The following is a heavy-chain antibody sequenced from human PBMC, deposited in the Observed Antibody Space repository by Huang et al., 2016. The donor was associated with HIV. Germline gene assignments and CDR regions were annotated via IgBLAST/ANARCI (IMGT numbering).Heavy chain of an antibody. J-gene: IGHJ4*02. CDR1: GFSISSYW. D-gene: IGHD3-22*01. Sequence: EVQLVESGGGLVQPGGSLRLSCEASGFSISSYWMHLVRQAPGKGLVWVSRIKSDWNSTSYTDSVKGQFTISRDNAKNTLYLQMNSLRAEDTAVYYCARDPRIQSWLNFFDYWGQGTLVSVSS. CDR2: IKSDWNST. V-gene: IGHV3-74*01. CDR3: ARDPRIQSWLNFFDY.